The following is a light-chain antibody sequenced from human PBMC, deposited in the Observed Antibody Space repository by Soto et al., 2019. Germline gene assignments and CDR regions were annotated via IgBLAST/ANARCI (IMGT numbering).Light chain of an antibody. J-gene: IGLJ1*01. V-gene: IGLV2-8*01. CDR1: SSDIGGYNY. CDR3: SAYAGSNILGV. Sequence: QSALTQPPSASGSPGQSVTISCTGTSSDIGGYNYVSWYQQHPGKAPKLIIYEVTKRPSGVPDRFSGSKSGNTASLTVSGLQAEDEADYYCSAYAGSNILGVFGTGTKVTVL. CDR2: EVT.